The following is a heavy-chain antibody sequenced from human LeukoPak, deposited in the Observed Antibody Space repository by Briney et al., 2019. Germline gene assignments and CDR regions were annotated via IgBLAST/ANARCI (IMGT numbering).Heavy chain of an antibody. J-gene: IGHJ5*02. CDR2: ISSSGFSI. CDR1: GFSFSSYN. CDR3: ARDLYPYYYDSSGSEGFDP. Sequence: PGGSLRLSCEASGFSFSSYNMDWVRQTPGKGLEWISSISSSGFSIYYSDSVEGRFTISRDNAKNSLYLQMNSLRPEDTAFYYCARDLYPYYYDSSGSEGFDPWGQGTLVTVSS. V-gene: IGHV3-21*01. D-gene: IGHD3-22*01.